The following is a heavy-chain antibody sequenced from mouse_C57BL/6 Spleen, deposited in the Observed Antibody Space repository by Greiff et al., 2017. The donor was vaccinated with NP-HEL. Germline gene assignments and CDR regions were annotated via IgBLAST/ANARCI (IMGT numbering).Heavy chain of an antibody. J-gene: IGHJ4*01. D-gene: IGHD2-3*01. CDR2: ISSGSSTI. V-gene: IGHV5-17*01. Sequence: EVKLVESGGGLVKPGGSLKLSCAASGFTFSDYGMHWVRQAPEKGLEWVAYISSGSSTIYYADTVKGRFTISRDNAKNTLFLQMTSLRSEDTAMYYCAGWLPHYYAMDYWGQGTSVTVSS. CDR3: AGWLPHYYAMDY. CDR1: GFTFSDYG.